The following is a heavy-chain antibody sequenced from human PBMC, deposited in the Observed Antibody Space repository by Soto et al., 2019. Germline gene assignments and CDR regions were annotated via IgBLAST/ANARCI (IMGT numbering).Heavy chain of an antibody. V-gene: IGHV4-34*08. CDR1: VDTFRGYY. Sequence: PSETLSLTCAVYVDTFRGYYWSWIRQPPGKGLEWIGQINHSGSTNYEPSLKSRVTLSVDTSKNQFSLKLTSVTAADTAIYYCAKTRRKGPGFAPWGRETMVTVPS. CDR2: INHSGST. CDR3: AKTRRKGPGFAP. J-gene: IGHJ5*02. D-gene: IGHD1-1*01.